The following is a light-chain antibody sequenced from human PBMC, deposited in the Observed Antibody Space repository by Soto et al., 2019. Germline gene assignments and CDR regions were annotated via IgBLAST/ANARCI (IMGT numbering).Light chain of an antibody. CDR3: QQYNTWPPFA. CDR2: VAS. J-gene: IGKJ3*01. V-gene: IGKV3-15*01. Sequence: IVMTQSPATLSVSPGERATLSCRASHSVGNNVAWYQQKPGQAPRLLIYVASTRATGIPARFSGSGSGTEFTLTISSLQSEDFAMYFCQQYNTWPPFAFGPGTKVDIK. CDR1: HSVGNN.